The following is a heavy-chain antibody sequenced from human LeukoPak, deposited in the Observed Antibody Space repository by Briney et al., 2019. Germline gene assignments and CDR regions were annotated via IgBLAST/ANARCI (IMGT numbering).Heavy chain of an antibody. D-gene: IGHD1-26*01. CDR3: ARGTGSLDY. CDR1: GDSVSSKSAS. V-gene: IGHV6-1*01. Sequence: SQTLSLTCAISGDSVSSKSASWNWIRQSPSRGLEWLGRTYSRSKWFNDYAVSVKSRITINPDTSKNQFSLHLTSVTPDDTAVYYCARGTGSLDYWGQGTLVTVSS. J-gene: IGHJ4*02. CDR2: TYSRSKWFN.